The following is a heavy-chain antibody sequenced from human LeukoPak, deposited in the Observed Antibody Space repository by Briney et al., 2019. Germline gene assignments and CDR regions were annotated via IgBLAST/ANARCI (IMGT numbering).Heavy chain of an antibody. CDR1: GGTFSSYA. CDR2: IIPIFCTA. J-gene: IGHJ6*02. V-gene: IGHV1-69*13. Sequence: SVKVSCKASGGTFSSYAISWVRQAPGQGLEWMGGIIPIFCTANYAQRFQGRVPITADESTSTAYMELSSLRSEDTAVYYCARGGEFDYYYGMDVWGQGTTVTVSS. CDR3: ARGGEFDYYYGMDV. D-gene: IGHD3-10*01.